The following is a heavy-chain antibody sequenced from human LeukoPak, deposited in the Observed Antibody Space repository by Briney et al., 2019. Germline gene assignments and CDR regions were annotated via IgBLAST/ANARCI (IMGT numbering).Heavy chain of an antibody. J-gene: IGHJ4*02. D-gene: IGHD3-22*01. CDR2: IIPIFGTA. CDR1: GGTFSSYA. CDR3: AGSPYYYDSSGYYSDY. V-gene: IGHV1-69*13. Sequence: SVKVSCKASGGTFSSYAISWVRQAPGQGLEWMGGIIPIFGTANYAQKFQGRVTITADESTSTAYMELSSLRSEDTAVYYCAGSPYYYDSSGYYSDYWGQGTLVTVSS.